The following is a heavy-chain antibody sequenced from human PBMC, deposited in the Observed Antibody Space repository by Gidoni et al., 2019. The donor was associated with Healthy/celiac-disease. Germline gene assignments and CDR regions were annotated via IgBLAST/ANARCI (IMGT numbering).Heavy chain of an antibody. CDR3: AREWDTYYYDSSGPRNSVFQTDGAFDI. V-gene: IGHV3-66*01. CDR2: IDSGGST. D-gene: IGHD3-22*01. Sequence: EVQLVASGGGLVQPGGSLRLSWAASGLPVSSNYISWVRQAPGKGLEWVSVIDSGGSTYYADSVKGRFTITRDNSKNTLYLQMNSLRAEDTAVYYCAREWDTYYYDSSGPRNSVFQTDGAFDIWGQGTMVTVSS. J-gene: IGHJ3*02. CDR1: GLPVSSNY.